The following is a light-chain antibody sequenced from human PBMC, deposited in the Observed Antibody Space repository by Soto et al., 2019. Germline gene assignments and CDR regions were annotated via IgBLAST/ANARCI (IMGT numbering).Light chain of an antibody. CDR2: SVS. Sequence: EIVLTQSPGTLSLSPGERATLSCRASQSVSSSYLAWYQQRSGQAPRLLIYSVSSRANGVPDRFSGSGSGTDFTLTVSRLEPEDFAVYYCQQYDRSPPTFGQGTKVDIK. CDR1: QSVSSSY. CDR3: QQYDRSPPT. V-gene: IGKV3-20*01. J-gene: IGKJ1*01.